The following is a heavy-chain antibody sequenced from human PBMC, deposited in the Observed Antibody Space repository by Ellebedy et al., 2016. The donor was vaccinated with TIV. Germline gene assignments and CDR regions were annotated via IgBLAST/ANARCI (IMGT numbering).Heavy chain of an antibody. Sequence: AASVKVSCKASGYRLTSYYMHWVRQAPGQGLEWMGIINPNGRSTRYAQNFQGRVTVTKDTSTSTVYMELGNLRFDDTAVDYCARDRDAAMASFYYYGLDVWGQGTTVTVSS. CDR1: GYRLTSYY. V-gene: IGHV1-46*01. D-gene: IGHD5-18*01. CDR2: INPNGRST. J-gene: IGHJ6*02. CDR3: ARDRDAAMASFYYYGLDV.